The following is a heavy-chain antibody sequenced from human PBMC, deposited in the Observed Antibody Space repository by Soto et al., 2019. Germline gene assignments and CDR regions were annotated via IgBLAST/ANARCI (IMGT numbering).Heavy chain of an antibody. V-gene: IGHV4-4*02. J-gene: IGHJ4*02. CDR2: IHHSGNS. Sequence: SVTLSLTFALSGDSISSDKCGSWVHQPPGKGLEWIGEIHHSGNSNYNPSLKSRVIISVDKSKNQFSLKLSSVTDADTAVYYCARGERQQQRDYWGQGTLVTVS. CDR1: GDSISSDKC. D-gene: IGHD6-13*01. CDR3: ARGERQQQRDY.